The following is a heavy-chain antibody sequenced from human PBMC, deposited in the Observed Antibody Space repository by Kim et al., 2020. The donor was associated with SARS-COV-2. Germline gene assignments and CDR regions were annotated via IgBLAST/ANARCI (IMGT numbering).Heavy chain of an antibody. CDR2: NGNT. Sequence: NGNTKYSQKFQGRVTITRDTSASTAYMELSSLRSEDTAVYYCARSASTDYWGQGTLVTVSS. V-gene: IGHV1-3*01. CDR3: ARSASTDY. J-gene: IGHJ4*02. D-gene: IGHD2-2*01.